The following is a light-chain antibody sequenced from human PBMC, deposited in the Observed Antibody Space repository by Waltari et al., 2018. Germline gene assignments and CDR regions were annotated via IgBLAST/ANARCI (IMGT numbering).Light chain of an antibody. CDR3: QVWDANTDPGV. CDR2: YDS. J-gene: IGLJ1*01. V-gene: IGLV3-21*01. Sequence: SYVLTQPPSVSAAPGETARITCGGNNIESKSVHWYRQRPGQAPVLVIYYDSDRPAGDPERSPGSNPGNTATLTISRVEAGDEADYYCQVWDANTDPGVFGTGTEVTVL. CDR1: NIESKS.